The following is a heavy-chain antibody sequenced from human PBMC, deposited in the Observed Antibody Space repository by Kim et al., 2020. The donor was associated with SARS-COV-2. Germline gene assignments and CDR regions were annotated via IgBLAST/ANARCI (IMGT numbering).Heavy chain of an antibody. CDR3: ARDLPFRGAVAANPAFDI. V-gene: IGHV1-69*04. Sequence: QGRVTITADKSTSTAYMELSSLRSEDTAVYYCARDLPFRGAVAANPAFDIWGQGTMVTVSS. J-gene: IGHJ3*02. D-gene: IGHD6-19*01.